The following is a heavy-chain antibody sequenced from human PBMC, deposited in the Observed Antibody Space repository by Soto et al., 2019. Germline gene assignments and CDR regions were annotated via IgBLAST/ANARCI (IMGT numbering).Heavy chain of an antibody. CDR3: ARSSSGWIFDY. D-gene: IGHD6-19*01. CDR2: INPNSGGT. J-gene: IGHJ4*02. CDR1: GYTFTGYY. Sequence: ASVKVSCKASGYTFTGYYMPWVRQAPGQGLEWMGWINPNSGGTNYAQKFQGRVTVTRDTSISRAYMELSRLRSDDTAVYYCARSSSGWIFDYWGQGTLVTVSS. V-gene: IGHV1-2*02.